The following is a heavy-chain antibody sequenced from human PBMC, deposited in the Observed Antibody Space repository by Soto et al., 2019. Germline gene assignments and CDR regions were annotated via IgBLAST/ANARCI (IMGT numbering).Heavy chain of an antibody. CDR3: ARDRSSSWYGRGYHSYGMDV. J-gene: IGHJ6*02. CDR1: GFTSSDYY. Sequence: QVQLVESGGGLVKPGGSLRLSCAASGFTSSDYYMSWIRQAPGKGLEFISYIGSSGNTIYNADSVRGRFTISRDNAKNSLYLQMDSLRAEDTAVYYCARDRSSSWYGRGYHSYGMDVWGQGTTVTVSS. D-gene: IGHD6-13*01. CDR2: IGSSGNTI. V-gene: IGHV3-11*01.